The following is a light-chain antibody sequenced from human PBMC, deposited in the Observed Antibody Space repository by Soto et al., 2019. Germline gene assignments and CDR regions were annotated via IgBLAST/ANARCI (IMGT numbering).Light chain of an antibody. CDR2: GNS. Sequence: QCVLTQPPSVSGAPGQRVTISCTGTSSNIGAGFDVHWYQHLPGTAPKLLIYGNSNRPSGVPDRFSGSKSGTSASLAITGLQAEGEADYYCQSYDSSLSGFVFGTGTKLTVL. CDR1: SSNIGAGFD. J-gene: IGLJ1*01. V-gene: IGLV1-40*01. CDR3: QSYDSSLSGFV.